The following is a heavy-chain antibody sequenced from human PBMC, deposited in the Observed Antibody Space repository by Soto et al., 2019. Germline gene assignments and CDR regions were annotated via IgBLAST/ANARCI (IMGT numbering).Heavy chain of an antibody. CDR3: ATLKTLTMIVVVITWFDP. Sequence: ASVKVSCRASGYTFTSYGISLVRQAPGQGLEWMGWISAYNGKTNYAQKLQGRVTMTKDTSTNTAYMELSSLRSEDTAVYYFATLKTLTMIVVVITWFDPGGQGTLVTVSS. V-gene: IGHV1-18*01. D-gene: IGHD3-22*01. CDR2: ISAYNGKT. J-gene: IGHJ5*02. CDR1: GYTFTSYG.